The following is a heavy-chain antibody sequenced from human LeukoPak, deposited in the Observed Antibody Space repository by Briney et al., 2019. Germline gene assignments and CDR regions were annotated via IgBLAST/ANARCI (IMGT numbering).Heavy chain of an antibody. CDR1: GYTFTSYG. CDR3: ARVPPYRPLDY. D-gene: IGHD3-16*02. CDR2: ISAYNSNT. V-gene: IGHV1-18*01. J-gene: IGHJ4*02. Sequence: ASVKVSCKASGYTFTSYGSSWVRQAPGQGLEWMGWISAYNSNTNYAQKLQGRVTLTTDTSTTTAYMELRSLRSDDTAVYYCARVPPYRPLDYWGLGTLVTVSS.